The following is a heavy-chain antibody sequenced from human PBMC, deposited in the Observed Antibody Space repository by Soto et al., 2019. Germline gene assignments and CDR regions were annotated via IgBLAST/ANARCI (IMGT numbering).Heavy chain of an antibody. Sequence: QVQLVQSGAEVKKPGSSVKVSCKTSGGTFSSNAISWLRQAPGQGLEWMGGIIPIFGTVNYAQKFQGRVTITADKSTRTAYMELSSLRSEDTAVYYCARRERIIAAAGWNYYGMDVWGQGTTVTVSS. V-gene: IGHV1-69*06. J-gene: IGHJ6*02. CDR2: IIPIFGTV. D-gene: IGHD6-13*01. CDR3: ARRERIIAAAGWNYYGMDV. CDR1: GGTFSSNA.